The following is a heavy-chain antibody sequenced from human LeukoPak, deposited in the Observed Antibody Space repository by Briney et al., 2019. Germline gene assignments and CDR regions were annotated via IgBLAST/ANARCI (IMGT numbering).Heavy chain of an antibody. CDR3: ATSDYGDYGGDY. CDR2: ISGSGGST. CDR1: GFTFSSYA. D-gene: IGHD4-17*01. J-gene: IGHJ4*02. V-gene: IGHV3-23*01. Sequence: GGSLRLSCAASGFTFSSYAMSWVRQAPGKGLEWVSAISGSGGSTYYADSVKGRFTISRDNSKNTLYLQMNSLRAEDTAVYYCATSDYGDYGGDYWGQGTLVTVSS.